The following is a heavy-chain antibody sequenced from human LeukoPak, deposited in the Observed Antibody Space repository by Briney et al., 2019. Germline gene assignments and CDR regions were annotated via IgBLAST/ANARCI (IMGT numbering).Heavy chain of an antibody. Sequence: GGSLRLSCETSGFTFNNYAMSWVRQAPGKGLEWVSAIDSSGIGTFYADSVKGRFTIPRDISRNTVYLQMNSLRGEDTAIYFCAKHSGQGDLNYWGQGALVTVSS. CDR2: IDSSGIGT. CDR1: GFTFNNYA. D-gene: IGHD6-19*01. CDR3: AKHSGQGDLNY. J-gene: IGHJ4*02. V-gene: IGHV3-23*01.